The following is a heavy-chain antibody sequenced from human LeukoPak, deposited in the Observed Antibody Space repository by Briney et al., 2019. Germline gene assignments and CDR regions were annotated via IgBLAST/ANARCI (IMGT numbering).Heavy chain of an antibody. CDR3: ARVTGGSGSYYSPLHYYFDY. V-gene: IGHV4-30-4*01. D-gene: IGHD3-10*01. CDR1: GGSISSGDYY. J-gene: IGHJ4*02. Sequence: SETLSLTCAVSGGSISSGDYYWSWIRQPPGKGLEWIVYIYYSGSTYYNPSLKSRVTISVDTSKNQFSLKLSSVTAADTAVYYCARVTGGSGSYYSPLHYYFDYWGQGTLVTVSS. CDR2: IYYSGST.